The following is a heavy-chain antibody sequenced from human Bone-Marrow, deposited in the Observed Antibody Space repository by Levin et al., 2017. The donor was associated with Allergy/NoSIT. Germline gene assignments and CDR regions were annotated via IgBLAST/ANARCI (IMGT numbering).Heavy chain of an antibody. J-gene: IGHJ4*02. D-gene: IGHD6-19*01. V-gene: IGHV3-23*01. CDR3: AARTGWYYFDH. Sequence: PGGSLRLSCAASGFTFNSYVMTWVRQAPGKGLEWVSTIIGSGDSTYYADSVKGRFTISRDKSKNTQYLQMNSLRAEDTAVYYCAARTGWYYFDHWGQGILVTVSS. CDR2: IIGSGDST. CDR1: GFTFNSYV.